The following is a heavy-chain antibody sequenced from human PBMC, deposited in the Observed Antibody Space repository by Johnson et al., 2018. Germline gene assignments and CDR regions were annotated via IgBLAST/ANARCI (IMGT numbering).Heavy chain of an antibody. V-gene: IGHV3-74*01. CDR2: INSDGSST. J-gene: IGHJ6*02. CDR1: GFTFSSYW. D-gene: IGHD5-18*01. Sequence: VQLQESGGGVVQPGRSLRLSCAASGFTFSSYWMHWVRQAPGKGLVWVSRINSDGSSTSYADSVKGRFTISRDNAKNSLYLQRNSLRDEDTAVYYCASLDTANYDYYYGLDVWGPGTTVTVSS. CDR3: ASLDTANYDYYYGLDV.